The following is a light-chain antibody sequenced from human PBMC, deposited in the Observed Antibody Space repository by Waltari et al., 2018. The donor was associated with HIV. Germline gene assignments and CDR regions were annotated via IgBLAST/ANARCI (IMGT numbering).Light chain of an antibody. Sequence: DIVMTQSPDSLAVSLGERATINCKSSQSVFYSSNNKNYLAWYQQKPGQPPKLLIYWASTRESGVPDRFSGSGSGTDFTLTISSLQAEDVAVYYCQQYYSTSALTFGGGTKVEIK. CDR2: WAS. J-gene: IGKJ4*01. V-gene: IGKV4-1*01. CDR3: QQYYSTSALT. CDR1: QSVFYSSNNKNY.